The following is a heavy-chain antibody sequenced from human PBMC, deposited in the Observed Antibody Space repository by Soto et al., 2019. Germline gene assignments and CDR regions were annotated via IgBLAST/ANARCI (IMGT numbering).Heavy chain of an antibody. CDR2: ISYDGSNK. CDR1: GFTFSSYA. CDR3: AREGDTAMVPIFDY. Sequence: QVQLVESGGGVVQPGRSLRLSCAASGFTFSSYAMHWVRQAPGKGLEWVAVISYDGSNKYYADSVKGRFTISRDNSKNTLYLQMNSLRAEDTAVYYCAREGDTAMVPIFDYWGQGTLVTGSS. V-gene: IGHV3-30-3*01. D-gene: IGHD5-18*01. J-gene: IGHJ4*02.